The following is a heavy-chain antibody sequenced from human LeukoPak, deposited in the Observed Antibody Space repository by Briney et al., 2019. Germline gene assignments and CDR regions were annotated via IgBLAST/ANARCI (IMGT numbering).Heavy chain of an antibody. J-gene: IGHJ4*02. D-gene: IGHD4-23*01. CDR3: ARSPRYGVNLWDYSFDY. Sequence: GGSRRLSCAASGFRFSSYAMSWVREAPGKGLEWLSSITGSGGSAYSADSVTGRFTISRDRSKNTLYLQMDSLRVEDTAIYYCARSPRYGVNLWDYSFDYWGQGTLVTVSS. CDR2: ITGSGGSA. CDR1: GFRFSSYA. V-gene: IGHV3-23*01.